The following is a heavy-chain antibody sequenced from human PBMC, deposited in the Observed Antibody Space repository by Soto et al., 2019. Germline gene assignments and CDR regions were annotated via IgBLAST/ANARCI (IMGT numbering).Heavy chain of an antibody. Sequence: ASVKVSCKASGYTFTSYAMHWVRQAPGQRLEWMGWINAGNGNTKYSQKFQGRVTITRDTSASTAYMELSSLRSEDTAVYYCARDYYDFWSGEKYYMDVWGKGTTVTVSS. D-gene: IGHD3-3*01. CDR1: GYTFTSYA. J-gene: IGHJ6*03. V-gene: IGHV1-3*01. CDR2: INAGNGNT. CDR3: ARDYYDFWSGEKYYMDV.